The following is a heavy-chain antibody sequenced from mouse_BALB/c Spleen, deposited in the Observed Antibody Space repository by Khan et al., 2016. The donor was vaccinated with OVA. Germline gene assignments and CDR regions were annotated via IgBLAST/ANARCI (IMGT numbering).Heavy chain of an antibody. V-gene: IGHV3-8*02. D-gene: IGHD1-1*01. J-gene: IGHJ4*01. Sequence: EVQLVESGPSLVKPSQTLSLTCSVTGDSITSGFWNWIRKFPGNKFEYMGYVTYSGNTYYTPSLKSRISITRDTSKSQYYLQLNSVTTEDTATYFCARSYGSGAMDYWGQGTSVTVSS. CDR2: VTYSGNT. CDR3: ARSYGSGAMDY. CDR1: GDSITSGF.